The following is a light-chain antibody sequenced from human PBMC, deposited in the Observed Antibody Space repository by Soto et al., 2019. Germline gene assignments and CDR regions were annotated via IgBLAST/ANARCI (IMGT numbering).Light chain of an antibody. V-gene: IGKV3-15*01. J-gene: IGKJ1*01. CDR1: ESFRNN. CDR2: GAY. Sequence: EIVMTHSPATLSVYPGERATLSCRARESFRNNLAGYQQKPGQDPRLLLFGAYTRATGIPARFSCSGSGTEFTLTISNLQSEDFALYYGQQYNKWPRTFGQGTKVYLK. CDR3: QQYNKWPRT.